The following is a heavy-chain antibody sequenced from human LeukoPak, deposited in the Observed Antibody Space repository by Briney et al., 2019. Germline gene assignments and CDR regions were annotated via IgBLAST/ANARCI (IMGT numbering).Heavy chain of an antibody. Sequence: SETLSLTCTVSGGSTRSYYWSWIRQPPGKGLEWIGYISYSGSTNYNPSLKGRVTLSVDTSKNQSSLKLSSVTAADTAMYYCARSYYYDNSGYPYYYYMDVWGKGTTVTVSS. CDR1: GGSTRSYY. CDR2: ISYSGST. J-gene: IGHJ6*03. CDR3: ARSYYYDNSGYPYYYYMDV. D-gene: IGHD3-22*01. V-gene: IGHV4-59*08.